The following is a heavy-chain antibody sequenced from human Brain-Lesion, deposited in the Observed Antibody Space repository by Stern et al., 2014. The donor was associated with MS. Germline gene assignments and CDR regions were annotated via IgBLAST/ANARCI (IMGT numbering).Heavy chain of an antibody. CDR1: GYRFTSNW. CDR3: ARRGDSSSSGFDY. J-gene: IGHJ4*02. CDR2: IGPGDSDT. Sequence: MQLVQSGAEVKKPGESLKISCKGSGYRFTSNWIGWVRQMPGKGLEWMGIIGPGDSDTRYSPSFQGQVTISADKSISTAYLQWSSLQASDTAMYYCARRGDSSSSGFDYWGQGTLVIVSS. D-gene: IGHD6-6*01. V-gene: IGHV5-51*01.